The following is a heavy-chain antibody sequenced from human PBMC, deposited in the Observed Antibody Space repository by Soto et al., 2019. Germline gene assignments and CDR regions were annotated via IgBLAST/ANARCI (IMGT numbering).Heavy chain of an antibody. J-gene: IGHJ4*02. Sequence: QVQLVQSGAEVKKPGSSVKVSCKASGGTFSSYAISWVRQAPRQGLEWMGGIIPIFGTADYAQKFQGRVTITADKSTSTAYMELSSLRSEDTAVYYCASGRERRDGYNCAYWGQGTLVTVSS. D-gene: IGHD5-12*01. CDR2: IIPIFGTA. CDR3: ASGRERRDGYNCAY. V-gene: IGHV1-69*06. CDR1: GGTFSSYA.